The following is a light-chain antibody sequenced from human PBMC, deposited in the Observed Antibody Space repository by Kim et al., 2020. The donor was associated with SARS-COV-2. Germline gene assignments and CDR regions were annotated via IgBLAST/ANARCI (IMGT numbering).Light chain of an antibody. CDR2: AAS. Sequence: DIQMTQSPSSLSASVGDRVTITCRASQNIGRYLNWYQRKPGKAPKLLIYAASSLQSGVPPRFSGSGSGTVFPPPISSLQPEDFAIYYCQKIYPTATFGGGTKVDIK. J-gene: IGKJ4*01. V-gene: IGKV1-39*01. CDR3: QKIYPTAT. CDR1: QNIGRY.